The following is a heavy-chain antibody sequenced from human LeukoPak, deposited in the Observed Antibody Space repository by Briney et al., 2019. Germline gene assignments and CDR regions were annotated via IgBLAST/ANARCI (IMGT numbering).Heavy chain of an antibody. V-gene: IGHV1-3*01. Sequence: ASVQVSCKASGYTFTSYAMHWVRQAPGQRLEWMGWINAGNGNTKYSQKFQGRVTITRDTSASTAYMELSSLRSEDTAVYYCARGNYGDYEMDYWGQGTLVTVSS. J-gene: IGHJ4*02. D-gene: IGHD4-17*01. CDR1: GYTFTSYA. CDR3: ARGNYGDYEMDY. CDR2: INAGNGNT.